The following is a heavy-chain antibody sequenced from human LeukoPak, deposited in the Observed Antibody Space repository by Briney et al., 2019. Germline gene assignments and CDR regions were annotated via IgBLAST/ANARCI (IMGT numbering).Heavy chain of an antibody. D-gene: IGHD5-18*01. CDR3: ARVADTAMATNYFDY. CDR1: GYTFTSYY. J-gene: IGHJ4*02. CDR2: INSNSGGT. Sequence: ASVKVSCKASGYTFTSYYMHWARQAPGQGLEWMGWINSNSGGTNYAQKFQGRVTMTRDTSISTAYMELSRLRSDDTAVYYCARVADTAMATNYFDYWGQGTLVTVSS. V-gene: IGHV1-2*02.